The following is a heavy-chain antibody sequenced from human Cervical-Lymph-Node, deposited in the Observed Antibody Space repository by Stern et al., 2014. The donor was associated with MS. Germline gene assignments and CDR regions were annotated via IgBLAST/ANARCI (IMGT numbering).Heavy chain of an antibody. Sequence: VPLVESEAEVKTPGASGKVSCKASGYTFTDYYVHWVRQAPGQGLEWMGWVNPDSGSTKYAQKYQDSVTMTRDTSISTADMELTRLRSDDTAVYYCARAYGSGTFLGMDVWGQGTTVIVSS. V-gene: IGHV1-2*04. J-gene: IGHJ6*02. CDR1: GYTFTDYY. CDR3: ARAYGSGTFLGMDV. D-gene: IGHD3-10*01. CDR2: VNPDSGST.